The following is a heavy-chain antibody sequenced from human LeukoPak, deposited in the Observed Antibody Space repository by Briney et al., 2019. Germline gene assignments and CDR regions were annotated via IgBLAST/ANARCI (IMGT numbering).Heavy chain of an antibody. CDR3: AKGLAAGSQYFDY. CDR2: VGSDGINT. CDR1: GFTFSTYG. J-gene: IGHJ4*02. Sequence: QPGGSLRLSCAASGFTFSTYGMSWVRQAPGKGLEWVSAVGSDGINTAYADSVKGRFTISRDNSKNTLYLQLNSLGAEDTAVYYCAKGLAAGSQYFDYWGQGTLVTVSS. D-gene: IGHD6-25*01. V-gene: IGHV3-23*01.